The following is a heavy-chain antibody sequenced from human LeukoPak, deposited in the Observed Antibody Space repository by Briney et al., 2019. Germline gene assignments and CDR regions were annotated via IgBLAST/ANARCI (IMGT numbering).Heavy chain of an antibody. CDR3: ARMVRGVYNFDY. D-gene: IGHD3-10*01. J-gene: IGHJ4*02. CDR1: GGSISSSSYY. Sequence: SETLSLTCTVSGGSISSSSYYWGWIRQPPGKGLEWIGSIYYSGSTYYNPSLKSRVTISVDTSKNQFSLKLSSVTAADTAVYYCARMVRGVYNFDYWGQGTLVTVSS. V-gene: IGHV4-39*01. CDR2: IYYSGST.